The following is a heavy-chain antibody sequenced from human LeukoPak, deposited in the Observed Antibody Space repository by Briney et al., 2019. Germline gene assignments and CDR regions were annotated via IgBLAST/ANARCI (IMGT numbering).Heavy chain of an antibody. CDR2: IYYSGST. CDR1: GGSISSGGYY. V-gene: IGHV4-31*03. J-gene: IGHJ4*02. CDR3: ARDEGDYFEY. Sequence: PSETLSLTCTVSGGSISSGGYYWSWIRQHPGKGLEWIGYIYYSGSTYYNPSLKSRITISIDTSKNQFSLKLSSVTAADTAMYYCARDEGDYFEYWGQGTLVTVSS.